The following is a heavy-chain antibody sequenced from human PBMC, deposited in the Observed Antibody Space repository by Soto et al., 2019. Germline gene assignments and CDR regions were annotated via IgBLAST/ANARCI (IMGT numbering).Heavy chain of an antibody. CDR2: ISYDGSNK. D-gene: IGHD2-21*02. Sequence: QVQLVESGGGVVQPGRSLRLSCAASGFTFSSYAMHWVRQAPGKGLEWGAVISYDGSNKYYADSVKGRFTISRDNSKNTLYVEINSLRAEDTGVYYCACFSYCGGDCSLRYFDLWVRGTLVTVS. V-gene: IGHV3-30-3*01. CDR1: GFTFSSYA. J-gene: IGHJ2*01. CDR3: ACFSYCGGDCSLRYFDL.